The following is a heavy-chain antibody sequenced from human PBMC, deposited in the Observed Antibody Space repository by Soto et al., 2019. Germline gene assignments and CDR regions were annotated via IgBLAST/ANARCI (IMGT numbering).Heavy chain of an antibody. V-gene: IGHV1-3*01. CDR2: INAGNGNT. CDR1: GYTFTSYA. CDR3: ARDRRVVTYYYYGMDV. J-gene: IGHJ6*02. Sequence: ASVKVSCKASGYTFTSYAMHWVRQAPGQRLEWMGWINAGNGNTKYSQKFQGRVTITRGTSARTAYMELSSLRSEETAVYYCARDRRVVTYYYYGMDVWGQGTTVTVSS. D-gene: IGHD3-22*01.